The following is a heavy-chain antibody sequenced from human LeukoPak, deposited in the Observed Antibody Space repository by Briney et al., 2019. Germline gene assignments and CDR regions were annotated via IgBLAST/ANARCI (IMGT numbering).Heavy chain of an antibody. CDR3: ARGSWIQLWYY. D-gene: IGHD5-18*01. Sequence: SSETLSLTCTVSGGSISSYYWSWIRQPPGKGLEWIGYIYYSGSTNYNPSPKSRVTISVDTSKNQFSLKLSSVTAADTAVYYCARGSWIQLWYYWGQGTLVTVSS. CDR1: GGSISSYY. V-gene: IGHV4-59*12. CDR2: IYYSGST. J-gene: IGHJ4*02.